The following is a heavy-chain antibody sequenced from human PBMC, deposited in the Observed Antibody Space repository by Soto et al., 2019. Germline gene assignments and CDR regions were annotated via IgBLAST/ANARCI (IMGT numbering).Heavy chain of an antibody. CDR2: IFWDDDK. Sequence: SGPTLVIPTQTLTLTCTFSGLSLSTSGMGVGWIRQAPGKALEWLALIFWDDDKRYNPSLKRRLAITKDTSKHQVVLTLTNMDPVDTAAYYCAHTFDILTGYFHFDYWGQGALVTVSS. CDR1: GLSLSTSGMG. D-gene: IGHD3-9*01. J-gene: IGHJ4*02. CDR3: AHTFDILTGYFHFDY. V-gene: IGHV2-5*02.